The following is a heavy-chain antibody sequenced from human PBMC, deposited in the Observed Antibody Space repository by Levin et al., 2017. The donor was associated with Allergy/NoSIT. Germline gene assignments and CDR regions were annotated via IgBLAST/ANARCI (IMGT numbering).Heavy chain of an antibody. J-gene: IGHJ3*02. CDR1: GYTFTGYY. Sequence: GESLKISCKASGYTFTGYYMHWVRQAPGQGLEWMGWINPNSGGTNYAQKFQGRVTMTRDTSISTAYMELSRLRSDDTAVYYCARGWLVRGHDAFDIWGQGTMVTVSS. CDR2: INPNSGGT. CDR3: ARGWLVRGHDAFDI. V-gene: IGHV1-2*02. D-gene: IGHD6-19*01.